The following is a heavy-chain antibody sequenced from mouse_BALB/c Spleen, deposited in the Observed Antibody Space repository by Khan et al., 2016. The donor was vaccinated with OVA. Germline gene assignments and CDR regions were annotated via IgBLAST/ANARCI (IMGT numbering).Heavy chain of an antibody. CDR2: IYPGSANA. J-gene: IGHJ2*01. CDR1: GYTFTDYY. V-gene: IGHV1-84*02. Sequence: QVQLKQSGPELVKPGASVKISCKATGYTFTDYYINWVKQKPGQGLEWIGWIYPGSANAKYNEKFKGKATLTVDTSPTTAFMQLSSLTSEDTAVYFCAGRFDFWGQGTTLTVSS. CDR3: AGRFDF.